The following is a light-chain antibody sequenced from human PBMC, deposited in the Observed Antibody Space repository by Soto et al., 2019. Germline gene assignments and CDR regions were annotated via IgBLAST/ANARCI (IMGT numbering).Light chain of an antibody. CDR1: QSIKNY. CDR2: GAS. V-gene: IGKV3-15*01. Sequence: ELVLTQSPATLSVSPGERATLSCWASQSIKNYLSWYQQKPGQAPRLLIYGASTRATGIPARFSGSGSGTEFTLTISSLQSEDSALYYCQQYNNLPPCTFGPGTRVDVK. J-gene: IGKJ3*01. CDR3: QQYNNLPPCT.